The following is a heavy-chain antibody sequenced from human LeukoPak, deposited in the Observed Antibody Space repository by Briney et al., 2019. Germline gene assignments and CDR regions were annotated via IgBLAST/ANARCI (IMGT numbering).Heavy chain of an antibody. CDR2: IWYDGSNK. CDR3: AKAVGYYYYYGMDV. Sequence: GGSLRLSCVASGITFSNYGMHWVRQAPGKGLEWVAGIWYDGSNKNYVDSVKGRFTISRDNSKNTLFLEMSSLRAEDTAVYYCAKAVGYYYYYGMDVWGQGTTVTVSS. V-gene: IGHV3-33*06. D-gene: IGHD1-26*01. J-gene: IGHJ6*02. CDR1: GITFSNYG.